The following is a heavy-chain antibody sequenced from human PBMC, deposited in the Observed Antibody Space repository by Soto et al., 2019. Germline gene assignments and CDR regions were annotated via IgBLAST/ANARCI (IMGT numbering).Heavy chain of an antibody. V-gene: IGHV3-21*01. D-gene: IGHD6-6*01. Sequence: PGGSLRLSCVASRFTFSSYSMSWVRQAPGKGLEWVSCITSSSTYIYYADSVKGRFTISRDNAKKSLYLQMNSLRAEDTAVYYCARGGAARAPFDYWGQGTLVTVSS. J-gene: IGHJ4*02. CDR1: RFTFSSYS. CDR3: ARGGAARAPFDY. CDR2: ITSSSTYI.